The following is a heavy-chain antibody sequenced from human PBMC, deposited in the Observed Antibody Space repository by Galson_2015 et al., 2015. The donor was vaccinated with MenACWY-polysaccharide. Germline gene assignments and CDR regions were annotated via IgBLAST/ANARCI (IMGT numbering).Heavy chain of an antibody. CDR3: ARDPLDSSGYTRGSVFDL. J-gene: IGHJ2*01. Sequence: KQDGSEKYYVDSVKGRFSISSDNAKNSLYLQMNSLRSEDTAVYYCARDPLDSSGYTRGSVFDLWGRGTLVTVSS. CDR2: KQDGSEK. V-gene: IGHV3-7*01. D-gene: IGHD3-22*01.